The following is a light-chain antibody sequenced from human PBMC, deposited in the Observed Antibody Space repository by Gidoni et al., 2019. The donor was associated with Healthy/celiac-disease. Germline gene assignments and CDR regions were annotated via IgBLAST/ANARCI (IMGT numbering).Light chain of an antibody. Sequence: EIVLTQSPGTLSLSPGERATLSCRASQSVSSSYLAWYPQKPGQAPRLLIYGASSRATGIPDRFSGSGSGTDFTLTISRLEPEDFAVYYCQQYGGGFTFGPGTKVDIK. V-gene: IGKV3-20*01. J-gene: IGKJ3*01. CDR1: QSVSSSY. CDR3: QQYGGGFT. CDR2: GAS.